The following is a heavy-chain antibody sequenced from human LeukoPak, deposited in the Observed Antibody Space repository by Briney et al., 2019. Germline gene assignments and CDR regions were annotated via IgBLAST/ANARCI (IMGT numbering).Heavy chain of an antibody. CDR1: GFTFSSYG. Sequence: PGGSLRLSCAASGFTFSSYGMSWVRQAPGKGLEWVSAISGSGGSTYYADSVKGRFTISRDNSKNTLYLQMNSLRAEDTAVYYCAKASDYYYYMDVWGKGTPVTISS. J-gene: IGHJ6*03. CDR2: ISGSGGST. V-gene: IGHV3-23*01. CDR3: AKASDYYYYMDV.